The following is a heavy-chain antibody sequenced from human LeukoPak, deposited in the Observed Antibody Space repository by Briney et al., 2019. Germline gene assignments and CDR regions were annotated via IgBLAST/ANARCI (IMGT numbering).Heavy chain of an antibody. Sequence: GGSLRLSCAASGFTFSSYGMHWVRQAPGKGLEWVAFIRYDGSNKYYADSVKGRFTISRDNSKNTLYLQMNSLRAEDTAVYYCAKDREVPNALDYWGQGTLVTVSS. V-gene: IGHV3-30*02. J-gene: IGHJ4*02. CDR1: GFTFSSYG. CDR2: IRYDGSNK. D-gene: IGHD2-2*01. CDR3: AKDREVPNALDY.